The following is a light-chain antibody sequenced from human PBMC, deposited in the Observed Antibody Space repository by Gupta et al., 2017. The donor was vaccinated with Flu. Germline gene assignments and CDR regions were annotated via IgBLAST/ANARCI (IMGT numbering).Light chain of an antibody. CDR1: QNIFYSSNNKNN. CDR2: WAS. V-gene: IGKV4-1*01. J-gene: IGKJ1*01. CDR3: QQYDSSPRT. Sequence: SLGGRATINCRSSQNIFYSSNNKNNLAWYRQKPGQPPELLITWASTRESGVPDRFSGGGSGTDFTLTISSLQAEDVAVYYCQQYDSSPRTFGQGTRVEIK.